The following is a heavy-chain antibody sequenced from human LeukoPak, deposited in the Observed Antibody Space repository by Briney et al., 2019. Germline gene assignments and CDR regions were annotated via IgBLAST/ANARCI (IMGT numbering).Heavy chain of an antibody. CDR1: GFTFSSYS. Sequence: GGSLRLSCAASGFTFSSYSMNWIRQAPGKGLEWVSYISSSGSTIYYADSVKGRFTISRDNAKNSLYLQMNSLRAEDTAVYYCARDGSGPYYGMDVWGQGTTVTVSS. D-gene: IGHD3-10*01. CDR3: ARDGSGPYYGMDV. CDR2: ISSSGSTI. J-gene: IGHJ6*02. V-gene: IGHV3-48*04.